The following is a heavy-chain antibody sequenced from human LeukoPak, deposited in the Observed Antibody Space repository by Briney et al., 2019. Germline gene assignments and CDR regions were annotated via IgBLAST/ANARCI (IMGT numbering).Heavy chain of an antibody. V-gene: IGHV3-21*01. CDR2: ISSSSSYI. Sequence: PGGSLRLSCAASGFTFSSYSMNWVRQAPGKGLEWVSSISSSSSYIYYADSVKGRFTISRDNAKNSLYLQMNSLRAEDTAVYYCPSGSKGTGWAFDIWGQGTMVTVSS. CDR1: GFTFSSYS. J-gene: IGHJ3*02. D-gene: IGHD1-14*01. CDR3: PSGSKGTGWAFDI.